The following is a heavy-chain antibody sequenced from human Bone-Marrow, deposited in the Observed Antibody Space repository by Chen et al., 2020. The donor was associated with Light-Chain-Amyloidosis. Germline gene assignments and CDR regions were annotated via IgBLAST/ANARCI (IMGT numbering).Heavy chain of an antibody. J-gene: IGHJ6*02. D-gene: IGHD3-10*01. Sequence: VQPGGSLRLSCAASGFTFSSYWMHWVRQAPGKGLVWVSRINNDESTANYADSVKGRFVISRDNFQNTVFLEMNSLRREDTAVYYCARDSGLRGYGMDVWGRGIRVTV. CDR3: ARDSGLRGYGMDV. V-gene: IGHV3-74*01. CDR1: GFTFSSYW. CDR2: INNDESTA.